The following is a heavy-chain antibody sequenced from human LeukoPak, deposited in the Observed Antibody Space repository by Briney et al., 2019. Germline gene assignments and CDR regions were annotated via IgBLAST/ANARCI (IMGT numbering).Heavy chain of an antibody. CDR1: GFTFSSYA. Sequence: GSLRLSCAASGFTFSSYAMSWVRQAPGKGLEWIGSIYYSGSTYYNPSLKSRVTISVDTSKNQFSLKLSSVTAADTAVYYCASLTLAAALTRLNHAFDIWGQGTMVTVSS. CDR2: IYYSGST. V-gene: IGHV4-39*01. D-gene: IGHD6-13*01. J-gene: IGHJ3*02. CDR3: ASLTLAAALTRLNHAFDI.